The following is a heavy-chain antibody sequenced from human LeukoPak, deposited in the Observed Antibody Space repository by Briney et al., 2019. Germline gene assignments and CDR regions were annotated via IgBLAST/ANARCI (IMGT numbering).Heavy chain of an antibody. Sequence: PGGSLRLSCAAAGFTFSSFWMSWVRQAPGKGLEWVANIKQDGSEKKYVDSVKGRFTISRDNAKNLLYLQMNSLRAEDTAVYYCAREDSKDSFDYWGQGTLVTVSS. CDR2: IKQDGSEK. D-gene: IGHD5-18*01. CDR3: AREDSKDSFDY. V-gene: IGHV3-7*05. CDR1: GFTFSSFW. J-gene: IGHJ4*02.